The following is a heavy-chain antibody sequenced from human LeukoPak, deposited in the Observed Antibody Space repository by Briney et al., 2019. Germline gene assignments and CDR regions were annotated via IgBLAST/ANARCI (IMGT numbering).Heavy chain of an antibody. CDR2: IYYSGST. CDR1: GGSISSSTYY. J-gene: IGHJ4*02. V-gene: IGHV4-39*01. D-gene: IGHD6-6*01. CDR3: ARRGSSGLVDY. Sequence: SETLPLTCTVSGGSISSSTYYWGWIRQPPGKGLEWIGSIYYSGSTYYNPSLKSRVTISVDTSKSHFSLKVTSVTAADTAVYYCARRGSSGLVDYWGQGTLVTVSS.